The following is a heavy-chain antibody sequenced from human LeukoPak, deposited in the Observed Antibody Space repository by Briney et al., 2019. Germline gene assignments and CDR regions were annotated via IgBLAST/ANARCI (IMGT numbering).Heavy chain of an antibody. CDR1: GGSISGYY. D-gene: IGHD4-17*01. CDR3: ASNYGDLGFDY. Sequence: SDTLSLTCAVYGGSISGYYWSWIRQPPGKGLEWIGEINHSGSTNYNPSLKSRVTISVDTSKNQFSLKLSSVTAADTAVYYCASNYGDLGFDYWGQGTLVTVSS. J-gene: IGHJ4*02. CDR2: INHSGST. V-gene: IGHV4-34*01.